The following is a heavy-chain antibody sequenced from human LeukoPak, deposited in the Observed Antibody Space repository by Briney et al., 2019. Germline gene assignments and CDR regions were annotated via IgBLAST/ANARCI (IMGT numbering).Heavy chain of an antibody. CDR1: GYTFTSYG. CDR3: ARVGIRTIFGVVFDY. V-gene: IGHV1-18*01. J-gene: IGHJ4*02. Sequence: ASVKVSCKASGYTFTSYGISWVRQAPEQGLEWMGWISAYNGNTNYAQKLQGRVTMTTDTSTSTAYMELRSLRSDDTAVYYCARVGIRTIFGVVFDYWGQGTLVTVSS. CDR2: ISAYNGNT. D-gene: IGHD3-3*01.